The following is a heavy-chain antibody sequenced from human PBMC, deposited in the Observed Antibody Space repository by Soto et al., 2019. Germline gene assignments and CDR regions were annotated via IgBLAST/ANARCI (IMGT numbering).Heavy chain of an antibody. CDR3: ARDNVVVPAATLYYYYYGMDV. CDR2: ISSSSSYI. D-gene: IGHD2-2*01. Sequence: EVLLVESGGGLVKPGGSLRLSCAASGFTFSSYSMNWVRQAPGKGLEWVSSISSSSSYIYYADSVKGRFTISRDNAKNSLYLQMNSLRAEDTAVYYCARDNVVVPAATLYYYYYGMDVW. J-gene: IGHJ6*01. CDR1: GFTFSSYS. V-gene: IGHV3-21*01.